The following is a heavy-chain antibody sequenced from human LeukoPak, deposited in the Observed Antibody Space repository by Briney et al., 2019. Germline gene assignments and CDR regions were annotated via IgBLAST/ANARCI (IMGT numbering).Heavy chain of an antibody. CDR2: ISSSSSYI. D-gene: IGHD3-16*02. CDR1: GFTFSSYS. V-gene: IGHV3-21*01. Sequence: GGSLRLPCAASGFTFSSYSMNWVRQAPGKGLEWVSSISSSSSYIYYADSVKGRFTISRDNAKNSLYLQMNSLRGEDRAVYYCAAVWGSYRSGVSAFDIWGQGTMVTVSS. J-gene: IGHJ3*02. CDR3: AAVWGSYRSGVSAFDI.